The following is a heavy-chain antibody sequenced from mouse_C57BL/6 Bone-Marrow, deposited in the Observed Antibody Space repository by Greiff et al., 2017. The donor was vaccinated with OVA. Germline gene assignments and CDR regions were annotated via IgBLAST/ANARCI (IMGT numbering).Heavy chain of an antibody. J-gene: IGHJ3*01. V-gene: IGHV1-7*01. CDR2: INPSSGYT. CDR3: ARRGYGSIAWFAY. Sequence: QVQLQQSGAELAKPGASVKLSCKASGYTFTSYWMHWVQQRPGQGLEWIGYINPSSGYTKYNQTLKDKATLTADKSYRPAYMQLSSLTYEDSAVYYCARRGYGSIAWFAYWGQGTLVTVSA. D-gene: IGHD1-1*01. CDR1: GYTFTSYW.